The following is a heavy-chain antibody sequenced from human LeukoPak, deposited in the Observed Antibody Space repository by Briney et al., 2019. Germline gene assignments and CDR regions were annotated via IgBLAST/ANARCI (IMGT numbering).Heavy chain of an antibody. V-gene: IGHV3-23*01. CDR2: ISGSGGST. J-gene: IGHJ4*02. CDR3: ATRSWDGYNPIYFDY. CDR1: RFTFSSYA. Sequence: GGSLRLSCAASRFTFSSYAMSWVRQAPGKGLEWVSAISGSGGSTYYADSVKGRFTISRDNSKNTLYLQMNSLRADDTAVYYCATRSWDGYNPIYFDYWGQGTLVTVSS. D-gene: IGHD5-24*01.